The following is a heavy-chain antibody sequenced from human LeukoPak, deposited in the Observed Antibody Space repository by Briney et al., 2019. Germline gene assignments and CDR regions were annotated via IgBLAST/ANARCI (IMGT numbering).Heavy chain of an antibody. CDR2: IYYSGST. Sequence: SETLSLTCTVSGGSISSYYWSWIREPPGEGLEWIGYIYYSGSTNYNPSLKSRVTISVDTSKNQFSLKVSSVTAADTAVYYCASNYYGSGSLDYWGQGNLVTVSS. D-gene: IGHD3-10*01. CDR3: ASNYYGSGSLDY. V-gene: IGHV4-59*08. J-gene: IGHJ4*02. CDR1: GGSISSYY.